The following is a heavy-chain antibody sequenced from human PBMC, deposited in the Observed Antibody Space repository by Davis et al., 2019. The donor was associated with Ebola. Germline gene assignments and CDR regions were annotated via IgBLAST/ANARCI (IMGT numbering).Heavy chain of an antibody. D-gene: IGHD2-2*01. CDR2: ISGSGGST. Sequence: GESLKISCAASGFTFSSYAMSWVRQAPGKGLEWVSAISGSGGSTYYADSVKGRFTISRDNSKNTLYLQMNSLRAEDTAVYYCAKDSRYCSSTSCYVADYYYGMDVWGQGTTVTVSS. V-gene: IGHV3-23*01. CDR1: GFTFSSYA. CDR3: AKDSRYCSSTSCYVADYYYGMDV. J-gene: IGHJ6*02.